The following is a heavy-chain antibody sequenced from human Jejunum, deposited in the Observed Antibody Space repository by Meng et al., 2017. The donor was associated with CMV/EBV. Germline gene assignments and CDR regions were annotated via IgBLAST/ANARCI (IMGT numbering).Heavy chain of an antibody. V-gene: IGHV1-2*02. J-gene: IGHJ4*02. CDR2: IFPNTGGT. CDR1: GYTFSDYN. Sequence: QVQLVQSGAEVKKPGASVKVSCKASGYTFSDYNLHWVRQAPGHGLEWMGWIFPNTGGTNYAQQFQGRVTMTSDTSITTAYMELSGLTSNDTAVYYCARVLWFGDYYLSYWCPGTLFTVSS. CDR3: ARVLWFGDYYLSY. D-gene: IGHD3-10*01.